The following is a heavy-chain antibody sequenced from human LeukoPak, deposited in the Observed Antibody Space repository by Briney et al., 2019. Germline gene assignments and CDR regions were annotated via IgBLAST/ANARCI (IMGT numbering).Heavy chain of an antibody. CDR1: GGSIRSYY. CDR2: IYYSGST. D-gene: IGHD6-13*01. CDR3: ARVEGSSSSEFDY. Sequence: SETLSLTCTVSGGSIRSYYWSWIRQPPGKGLEWIGYIYYSGSTNYNPSLKSRVTISVDTSKNQFSLKLSSVTAADTAVYYCARVEGSSSSEFDYWGQGTLVTVSS. V-gene: IGHV4-59*01. J-gene: IGHJ4*02.